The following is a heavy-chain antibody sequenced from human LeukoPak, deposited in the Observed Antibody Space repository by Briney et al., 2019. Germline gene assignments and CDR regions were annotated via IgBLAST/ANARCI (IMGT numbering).Heavy chain of an antibody. D-gene: IGHD2-15*01. J-gene: IGHJ5*02. CDR1: GFTFSDYY. Sequence: GGSLRLSCAASGFTFSDYYMSWIRQAPGKGLEWVSFISSSSSTIYYADSVKGRFTISRDNAKNSLYLQMNSLRAEDTAVYYCARDNGGYCSGGSCYSGWFDPWGQGTLVTVSS. CDR3: ARDNGGYCSGGSCYSGWFDP. V-gene: IGHV3-11*04. CDR2: ISSSSSTI.